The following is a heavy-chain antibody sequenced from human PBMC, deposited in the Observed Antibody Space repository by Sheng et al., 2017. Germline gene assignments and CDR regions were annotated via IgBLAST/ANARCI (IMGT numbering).Heavy chain of an antibody. V-gene: IGHV4-34*01. CDR3: ARGLWIQLWSNYYYYYGMDV. CDR1: GGSFSGYY. CDR2: INHSGST. J-gene: IGHJ6*02. D-gene: IGHD5-18*01. Sequence: QVQLQQWGAGLLKPSETLSLTCAVYGGSFSGYYWSWIRQPPGKGLEWIGEINHSGSTNYNPSLKSRVTISVDTSKNQFSLKLSSVTAADTAVYYCARGLWIQLWSNYYYYYGMDVWGQGTTVTVSS.